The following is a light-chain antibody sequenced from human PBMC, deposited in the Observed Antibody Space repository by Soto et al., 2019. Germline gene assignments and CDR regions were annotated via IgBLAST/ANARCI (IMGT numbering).Light chain of an antibody. J-gene: IGLJ1*01. CDR1: TSDIGFSNY. CDR3: DSYSNTSTRYV. Sequence: QSALTQPASVSGSPGQSITISCTGTTSDIGFSNYVSWYQQHPGKAPKLMIYEVSHRPSGLAGRFSGSKSGYTASVTISGLEAEDEADYYCDSYSNTSTRYVFGPGTKLTFL. V-gene: IGLV2-14*01. CDR2: EVS.